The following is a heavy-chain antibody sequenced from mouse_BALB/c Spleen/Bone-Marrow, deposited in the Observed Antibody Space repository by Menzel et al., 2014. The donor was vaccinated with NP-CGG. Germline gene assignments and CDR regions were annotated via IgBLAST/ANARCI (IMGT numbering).Heavy chain of an antibody. J-gene: IGHJ2*01. D-gene: IGHD1-1*01. V-gene: IGHV1-69*02. CDR3: TREGYYGSSYVDY. Sequence: QVQLQQSGAGLVRPGASVKLSCKASGYTFTGYWINWVKQRPGQGLEWIGNIYPSDSYTNYNQKFKDKATLTVDKSSSTAYMQLSSPTSEDSAVYYCTREGYYGSSYVDYWGQGTTLTVSS. CDR1: GYTFTGYW. CDR2: IYPSDSYT.